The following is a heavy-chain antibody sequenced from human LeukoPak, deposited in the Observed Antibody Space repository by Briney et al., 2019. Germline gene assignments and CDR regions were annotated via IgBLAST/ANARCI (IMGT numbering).Heavy chain of an antibody. CDR1: GGSISSYY. CDR2: IYYSGST. Sequence: SETLSLTCTVSGGSISSYYWSWIRQPPGKGLEWIGYIYYSGSTNYNPSLKSRVTISVDTSKNQFSLKLSSVTAADTAVYYCAGDRCSGGSCYSGYYYHGMDVWGQGTTVTVSS. V-gene: IGHV4-59*01. D-gene: IGHD2-15*01. CDR3: AGDRCSGGSCYSGYYYHGMDV. J-gene: IGHJ6*02.